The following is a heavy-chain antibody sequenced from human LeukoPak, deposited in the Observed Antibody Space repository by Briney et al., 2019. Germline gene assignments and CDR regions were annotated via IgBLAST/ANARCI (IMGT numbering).Heavy chain of an antibody. D-gene: IGHD1-26*01. Sequence: GESLKISCKGSGYSFTSYWIGWVRQLPGKGLECMGIFYPGDSDTRYSPSFQGQVTISADKSISTAYLQWSSLKASDTAMYYCARPEAVGAGPYYFDYWGQGTLVTVSS. CDR3: ARPEAVGAGPYYFDY. CDR2: FYPGDSDT. V-gene: IGHV5-51*01. J-gene: IGHJ4*02. CDR1: GYSFTSYW.